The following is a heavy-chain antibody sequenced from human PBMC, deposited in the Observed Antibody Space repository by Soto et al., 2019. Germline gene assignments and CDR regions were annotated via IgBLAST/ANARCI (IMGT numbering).Heavy chain of an antibody. V-gene: IGHV1-69*01. CDR1: GGTFSSYA. CDR3: ARWRGVVVPAAIRGDYYGMDV. J-gene: IGHJ6*02. CDR2: IIPIFGTA. D-gene: IGHD2-2*01. Sequence: QVQLVQSGAEVKKPGSSVKVSCKASGGTFSSYAISWVRQAPGQGLEWKGGIIPIFGTANYAQKFQGRVTITADESTSTAYMELSSLRSEDTAVYYCARWRGVVVPAAIRGDYYGMDVWGQGTTVTVSS.